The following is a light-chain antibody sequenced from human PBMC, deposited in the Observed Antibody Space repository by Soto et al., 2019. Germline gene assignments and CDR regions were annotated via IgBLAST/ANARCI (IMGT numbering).Light chain of an antibody. CDR1: QSISSW. CDR3: QQYENYWT. CDR2: DAS. Sequence: DIQMTQSPSTLSATAGDRVTNTCRASQSISSWLAWYQHKPGKAPKLLIYDASNLDSGVPSRFSGSGSGTEFSLTISNLQPDDCATYYCQQYENYWTFGQGTKVDI. J-gene: IGKJ1*01. V-gene: IGKV1-5*01.